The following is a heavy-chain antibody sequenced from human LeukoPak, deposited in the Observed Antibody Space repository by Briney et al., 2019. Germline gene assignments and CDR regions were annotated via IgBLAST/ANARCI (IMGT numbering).Heavy chain of an antibody. CDR3: AREDSSGFGTGY. J-gene: IGHJ4*02. CDR2: INHSGST. Sequence: PSETLSLTCAVYGGSFSGYYWSWIRQPPGKGLEWIGEINHSGSTNYNPSLKSRVTISVDTSKNQFSLKLSSVTAADTAVYYCAREDSSGFGTGYWGQGTLVTVSS. D-gene: IGHD6-19*01. V-gene: IGHV4-34*01. CDR1: GGSFSGYY.